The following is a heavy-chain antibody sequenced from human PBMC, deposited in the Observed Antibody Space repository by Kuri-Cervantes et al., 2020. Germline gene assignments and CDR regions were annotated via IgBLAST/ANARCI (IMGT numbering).Heavy chain of an antibody. V-gene: IGHV4-34*01. CDR3: ARVRNIAAAGFDP. CDR2: INHSGST. J-gene: IGHJ5*02. CDR1: GGSISSYY. Sequence: SETLSLTCTVSGGSISSYYWSWIRQPPGKGLEWIGEINHSGSTNYNPSLKSRVTISVDTSKNQFSLKLSSVTAADTAVYYCARVRNIAAAGFDPWGQGTLVTVSS. D-gene: IGHD6-13*01.